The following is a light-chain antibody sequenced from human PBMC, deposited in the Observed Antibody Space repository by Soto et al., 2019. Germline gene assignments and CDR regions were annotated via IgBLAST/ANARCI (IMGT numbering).Light chain of an antibody. CDR1: QSIGTW. J-gene: IGKJ1*01. CDR2: DAS. Sequence: DIQVTQSPSTLSASVLDIVTITCGASQSIGTWLAWYQQKPGKAPKLLIFDASTLESGVPSRFSGSGSGTDFTLTISSLQPDDFATYYCQQYSDSSGAFGQGTKVDI. CDR3: QQYSDSSGA. V-gene: IGKV1-5*01.